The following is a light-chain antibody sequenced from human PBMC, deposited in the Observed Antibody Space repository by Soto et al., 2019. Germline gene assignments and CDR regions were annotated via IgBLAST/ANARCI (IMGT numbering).Light chain of an antibody. CDR3: QSYDSSLRRV. Sequence: QSVLTQPPSVSGAPGQRVTISCTGSSSNIGAGYDVHWYQQLPGTAPKLLIYGNSNRPSGVPDRFSDSKSGTSASLAITGLQAEDEADYYCQSYDSSLRRVFDGGTKLTVL. CDR1: SSNIGAGYD. J-gene: IGLJ2*01. V-gene: IGLV1-40*01. CDR2: GNS.